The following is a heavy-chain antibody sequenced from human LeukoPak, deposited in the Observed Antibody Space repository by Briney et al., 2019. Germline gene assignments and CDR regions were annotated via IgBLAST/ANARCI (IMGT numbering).Heavy chain of an antibody. V-gene: IGHV4-4*07. CDR1: GGSISSYY. D-gene: IGHD4-17*01. Sequence: PSETLSLTCTVPGGSISSYYRSWIRQPAGKGLEWIGRIYTSGSTNYNPSLKSRVTMSVDTSKNQFSLKLSSATAADTAVYYCARELTVTKSYYFDYWGQGTLVTVSS. J-gene: IGHJ4*02. CDR2: IYTSGST. CDR3: ARELTVTKSYYFDY.